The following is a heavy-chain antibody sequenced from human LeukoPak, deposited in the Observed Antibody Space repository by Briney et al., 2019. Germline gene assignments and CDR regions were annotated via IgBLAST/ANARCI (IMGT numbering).Heavy chain of an antibody. D-gene: IGHD3-10*01. CDR3: ARGPNYYGSGIIAVNYYYGMDV. V-gene: IGHV1-18*01. Sequence: ASVNVSCKASGYTFTRYGISWVRQAPGQGLEWMGWISAYNGNTNYAQKLQGRVTMTTDTSTSTAYMELRSLRSDDTAVYYCARGPNYYGSGIIAVNYYYGMDVWGQGTTVTVPS. CDR2: ISAYNGNT. CDR1: GYTFTRYG. J-gene: IGHJ6*02.